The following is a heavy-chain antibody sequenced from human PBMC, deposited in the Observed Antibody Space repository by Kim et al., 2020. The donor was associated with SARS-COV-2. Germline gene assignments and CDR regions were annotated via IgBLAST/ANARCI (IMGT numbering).Heavy chain of an antibody. CDR3: IRRVHDSSGYYWN. D-gene: IGHD3-22*01. Sequence: GGSLRLSCAASGFTFSGSAMYWVRQASGKGLEWVARITNKANGHATTYGESVRGRFTISRDDSRNTAYLQMNNLRTEDTAVYYCIRRVHDSSGYYWNWGQGTLVTVSP. V-gene: IGHV3-73*01. J-gene: IGHJ4*02. CDR1: GFTFSGSA. CDR2: ITNKANGHAT.